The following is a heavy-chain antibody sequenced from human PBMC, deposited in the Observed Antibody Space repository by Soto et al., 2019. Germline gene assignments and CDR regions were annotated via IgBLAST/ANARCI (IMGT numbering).Heavy chain of an antibody. CDR1: GFTFSSYS. Sequence: KPGGSLRLSCAASGFTFSSYSMNWVRQAPGKGLEWVSSISSSSSYIYYADSVKGRFTISRDNAKNSLYLQMNSLRAEDTAVYYCARDTGAPRRMGLYYFDYWGQGTLVTVSS. J-gene: IGHJ4*02. D-gene: IGHD7-27*01. V-gene: IGHV3-21*01. CDR2: ISSSSSYI. CDR3: ARDTGAPRRMGLYYFDY.